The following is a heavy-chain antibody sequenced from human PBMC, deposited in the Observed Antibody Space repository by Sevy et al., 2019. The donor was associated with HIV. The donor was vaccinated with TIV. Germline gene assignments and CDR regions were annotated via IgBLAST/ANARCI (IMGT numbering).Heavy chain of an antibody. V-gene: IGHV4-59*01. CDR2: IYYSGST. D-gene: IGHD3-3*01. Sequence: SETLSLTCTVSGGSISSYYWSWIRQPPGKGLEWIGYIYYSGSTNYNPSLKSRVTISVDTSKNQFSLKLSSVTAADTAVYYCARSFGVVNNCFDPWGQGTLVTVSS. CDR1: GGSISSYY. CDR3: ARSFGVVNNCFDP. J-gene: IGHJ5*02.